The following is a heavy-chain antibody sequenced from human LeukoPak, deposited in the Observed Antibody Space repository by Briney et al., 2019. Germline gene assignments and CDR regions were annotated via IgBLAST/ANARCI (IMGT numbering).Heavy chain of an antibody. Sequence: GGSLRLSCAASGFTFSSYSMNWVRQAPGKGLEWVSYIISSSSTIYSADSVKGRFTISRDNAKNSLYLQMNRLRAEDTAVYYCARDLGTILPYYFDYWGQGTLVTVSS. CDR1: GFTFSSYS. V-gene: IGHV3-48*01. CDR3: ARDLGTILPYYFDY. CDR2: IISSSSTI. J-gene: IGHJ4*02. D-gene: IGHD3-3*01.